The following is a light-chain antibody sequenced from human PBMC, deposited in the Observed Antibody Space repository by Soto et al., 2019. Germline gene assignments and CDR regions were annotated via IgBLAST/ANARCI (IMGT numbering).Light chain of an antibody. CDR3: QSYDSSLSGYV. J-gene: IGLJ1*01. CDR1: SSNIGAVYD. V-gene: IGLV1-40*01. CDR2: DNN. Sequence: QSVLTQPPSVSVAPGQRVTISCTGSSSNIGAVYDVHWYQQLPGTVPKLLIYDNNNRPSGVPDRFSGSKSGTSASLAITGLQAEDEADYYCQSYDSSLSGYVFGTGTKVTVL.